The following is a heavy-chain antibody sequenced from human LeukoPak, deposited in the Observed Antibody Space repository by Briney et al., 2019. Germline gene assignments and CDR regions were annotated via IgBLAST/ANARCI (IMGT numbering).Heavy chain of an antibody. CDR2: IYYSGST. J-gene: IGHJ3*02. Sequence: SETLSLTCTVSGGSISSSSYYWGWIRQPPGKGLEWIGSIYYSGSTYYNPSLKSRVTISVDTSKNQFSLKLSSVTAADTAVYYCAREGTNYYGSGSYYRSDAFDIWGQGTMVTVSS. CDR3: AREGTNYYGSGSYYRSDAFDI. V-gene: IGHV4-39*01. CDR1: GGSISSSSYY. D-gene: IGHD3-10*01.